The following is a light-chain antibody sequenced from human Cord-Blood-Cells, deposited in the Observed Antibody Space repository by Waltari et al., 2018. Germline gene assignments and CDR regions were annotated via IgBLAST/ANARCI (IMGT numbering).Light chain of an antibody. CDR2: GKN. CDR1: SLRSYY. J-gene: IGLJ3*02. Sequence: SSELTQDPAVSVALGQTVRITSQGESLRSYYASWYQQKPGQAPVLVIYGKNNRPSGIPDRFSGSNSGNTASLTITGAQAEDEADYYCNSRDSSGNHWVFGGGTKLTVL. CDR3: NSRDSSGNHWV. V-gene: IGLV3-19*01.